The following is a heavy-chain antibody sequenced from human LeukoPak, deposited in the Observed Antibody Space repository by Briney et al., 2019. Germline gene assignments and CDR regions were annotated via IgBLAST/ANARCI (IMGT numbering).Heavy chain of an antibody. V-gene: IGHV1-8*01. Sequence: ASVKVSCKASGHTFTSYDINWVRQATGQGLEWMGWMNPNSGNTGYAQKFQGRVTMTRNTSISTAYMELSSLRSEDTAVYYCASSSGFYNWFDPWGQGTLVTVSS. D-gene: IGHD6-19*01. CDR1: GHTFTSYD. CDR3: ASSSGFYNWFDP. CDR2: MNPNSGNT. J-gene: IGHJ5*02.